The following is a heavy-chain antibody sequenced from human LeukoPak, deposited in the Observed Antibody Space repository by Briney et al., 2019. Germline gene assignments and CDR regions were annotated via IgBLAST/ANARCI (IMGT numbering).Heavy chain of an antibody. V-gene: IGHV3-7*01. Sequence: QPGGSLRLSCAASGFTFSNYWMSWVRQAPGKGLEWVANIKQDGSEKNYVDSVKGRFTISRDNAKNSLYLQMNSLRAEDTAVYYCAREWTCSGGSCYFSLDYWGQGTLVTVSS. CDR3: AREWTCSGGSCYFSLDY. CDR2: IKQDGSEK. J-gene: IGHJ4*02. CDR1: GFTFSNYW. D-gene: IGHD2-15*01.